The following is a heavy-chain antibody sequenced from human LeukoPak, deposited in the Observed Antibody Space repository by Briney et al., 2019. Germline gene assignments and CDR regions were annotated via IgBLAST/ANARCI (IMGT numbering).Heavy chain of an antibody. V-gene: IGHV4-59*08. CDR1: GDSISSLH. CDR2: TYNSGST. D-gene: IGHD6-19*01. Sequence: SETLSLTCTVSGDSISSLHWSWIRQPPGKRLEWIGSTYNSGSTNYNPSLKSRVTISVDTSKNQLSLKLSSETAADTAMYYCAGGLQWLAHDCWGQGTLVTVSS. J-gene: IGHJ4*02. CDR3: AGGLQWLAHDC.